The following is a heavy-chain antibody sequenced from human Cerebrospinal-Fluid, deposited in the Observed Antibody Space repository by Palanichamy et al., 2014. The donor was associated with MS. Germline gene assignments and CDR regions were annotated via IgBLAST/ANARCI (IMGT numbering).Heavy chain of an antibody. CDR3: AKERLDYGGEYFDY. D-gene: IGHD4-23*01. J-gene: IGHJ4*02. CDR2: ISGAGDTK. CDR1: GFIFKNYA. V-gene: IGHV3-23*01. Sequence: EVQLLESGGGLVXPGGSLRLSCAVSGFIFKNYAMSWVRQAPGKGLEWVSAISGAGDTKHFADSVKGRFTISRDNSKNTLYLQMSSLRAEDTAVYYCAKERLDYGGEYFDYWGQGTLVTVSS.